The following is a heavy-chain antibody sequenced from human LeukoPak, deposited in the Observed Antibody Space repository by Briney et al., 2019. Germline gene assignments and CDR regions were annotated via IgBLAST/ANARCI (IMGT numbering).Heavy chain of an antibody. J-gene: IGHJ4*02. CDR1: GFTFSSYW. CDR3: AREGRYYYDSSGYYPWLLY. Sequence: PGGSLRLSCAASGFTFSSYWMSWVRQAPGKGLEWVANIKQDGSEKYYVDSVKGRFTISRDNAKNSLYLQMNSLRAEDTAVYYCAREGRYYYDSSGYYPWLLYWGQGTLVTVSS. CDR2: IKQDGSEK. V-gene: IGHV3-7*01. D-gene: IGHD3-22*01.